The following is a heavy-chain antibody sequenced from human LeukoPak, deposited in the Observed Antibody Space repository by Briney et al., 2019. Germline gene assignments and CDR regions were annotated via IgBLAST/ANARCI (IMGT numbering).Heavy chain of an antibody. J-gene: IGHJ5*02. Sequence: GASVKVSCKASGYSCTSYDINWVRQATGQGLEWMGWMNPNSGNTGYAQKFQGRVTMTRNTSISTAYMELSSLRSEDTAGYYCARAERIAGRSGYNWFDPWGQGTLVSVSS. CDR2: MNPNSGNT. V-gene: IGHV1-8*01. D-gene: IGHD6-6*01. CDR3: ARAERIAGRSGYNWFDP. CDR1: GYSCTSYD.